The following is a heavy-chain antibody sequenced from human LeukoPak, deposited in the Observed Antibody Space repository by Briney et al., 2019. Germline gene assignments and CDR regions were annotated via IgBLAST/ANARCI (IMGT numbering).Heavy chain of an antibody. J-gene: IGHJ4*02. CDR3: ARDILTGSRPFPFDY. CDR2: ISSSSSYT. CDR1: GFTFSSYS. V-gene: IGHV3-21*01. Sequence: GGTLRLSCAASGFTFSSYSMNWVRQAPGKGLEWVSSISSSSSYTYYADSVEGRFTISRDNAKNSRYLQMNSLRAEDTAVYYCARDILTGSRPFPFDYWGQGALVTVSS. D-gene: IGHD3-9*01.